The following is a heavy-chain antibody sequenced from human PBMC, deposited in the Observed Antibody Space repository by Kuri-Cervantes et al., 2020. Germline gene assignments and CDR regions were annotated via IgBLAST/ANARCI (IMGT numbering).Heavy chain of an antibody. CDR3: AKDSLYYDSSGYYVGAEYFQH. CDR2: ISYDGSNK. CDR1: GFTFSSYA. V-gene: IGHV3-30-3*01. Sequence: GESLKISCAASGFTFSSYAMHWVRQAPGKGLEWVAVISYDGSNKYYADSVKGRFTISRDNSRKTLYLQMNSLRAEDTAVYYCAKDSLYYDSSGYYVGAEYFQHWGQGTLVTVSS. D-gene: IGHD3-22*01. J-gene: IGHJ1*01.